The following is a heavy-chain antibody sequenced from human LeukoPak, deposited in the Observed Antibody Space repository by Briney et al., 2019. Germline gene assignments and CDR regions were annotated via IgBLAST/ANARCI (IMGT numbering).Heavy chain of an antibody. Sequence: GGSLRLSCAASGFTFDDYAMHWVRQAPGKGLEWVSTISGSGGATYYADSVKGRFTISRDNSKITLYLQMNGLRAEDTALFYCAKAVVVVPAATPFDYWGLGTLVTVSS. CDR3: AKAVVVVPAATPFDY. V-gene: IGHV3-23*01. CDR1: GFTFDDYA. D-gene: IGHD2-2*01. J-gene: IGHJ4*02. CDR2: ISGSGGAT.